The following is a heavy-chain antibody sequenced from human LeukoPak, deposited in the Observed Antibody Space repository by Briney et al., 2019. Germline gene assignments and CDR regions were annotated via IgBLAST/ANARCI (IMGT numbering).Heavy chain of an antibody. CDR1: GFTFSSFH. V-gene: IGHV3-23*01. Sequence: GGSLKLSCEASGFTFSSFHMSWVRQAPGKGLEWVSAISGSGETTYYADSVKGRFTVSRDNSKNTLYVQMDSLRAEDTAVYYCAKRGYTYGGHFDYWGQGALVTVSS. J-gene: IGHJ4*02. D-gene: IGHD5-18*01. CDR2: ISGSGETT. CDR3: AKRGYTYGGHFDY.